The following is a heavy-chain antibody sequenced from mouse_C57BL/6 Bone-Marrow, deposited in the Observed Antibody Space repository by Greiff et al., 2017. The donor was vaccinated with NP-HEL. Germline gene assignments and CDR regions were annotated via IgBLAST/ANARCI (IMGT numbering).Heavy chain of an antibody. J-gene: IGHJ2*01. CDR3: ARLLLLYFDY. CDR2: ISAGGSYT. V-gene: IGHV5-4*01. CDR1: GFTFSSYA. Sequence: EVQLVESGGGLVKPGGSLKLSCAASGFTFSSYAMSWVRQTPEKRLEWVATISAGGSYTYYPDKVKGRFTISRDNAKNNLYLQMRHLKSEDTAMYYCARLLLLYFDYWGQGTTLTVSS. D-gene: IGHD1-1*01.